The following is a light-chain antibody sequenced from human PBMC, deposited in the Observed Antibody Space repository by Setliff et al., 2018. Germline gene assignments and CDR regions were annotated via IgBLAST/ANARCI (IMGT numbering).Light chain of an antibody. V-gene: IGLV2-14*01. Sequence: ALAQPASVSGSPGQSITISCTGTSSDVGGYNYVSWYQQHPGKAPKLMIYDVSKRPSGVSNRFSGSKSGNTASLTISGLQAEDEADYCCSSYAGSNLYVFGTGTKVTVL. CDR3: SSYAGSNLYV. CDR2: DVS. CDR1: SSDVGGYNY. J-gene: IGLJ1*01.